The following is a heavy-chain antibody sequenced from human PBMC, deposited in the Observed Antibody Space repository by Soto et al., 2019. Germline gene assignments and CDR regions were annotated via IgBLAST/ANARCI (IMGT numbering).Heavy chain of an antibody. Sequence: QLKLQESGSGVVKPSQTLSLTCAVSGGSVSGGVFYWNWIRQPPGQVLEWSGYISHGGSPHYTPSLRGRVSISVDRSTNVISLNLTSMTPADTAVYFCARGHYCCAMDVWGQGTTVTVSS. D-gene: IGHD2-2*01. CDR1: GGSVSGGVFY. CDR3: ARGHYCCAMDV. CDR2: ISHGGSP. J-gene: IGHJ6*02. V-gene: IGHV4-30-2*01.